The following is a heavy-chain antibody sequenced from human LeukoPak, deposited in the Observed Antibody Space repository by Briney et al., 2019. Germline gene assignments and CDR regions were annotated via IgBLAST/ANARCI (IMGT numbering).Heavy chain of an antibody. D-gene: IGHD1-26*01. CDR3: AREWEDAFDI. J-gene: IGHJ3*02. V-gene: IGHV1-69*13. CDR1: GGTFSSYA. Sequence: ASVKVSCKASGGTFSSYAISWVRQAPGQGLEWMGGIIPIFGTANYAQKFQGRVTITADESTSTAYMELSSLRSEATAVYYCAREWEDAFDIWGQGTIITVSS. CDR2: IIPIFGTA.